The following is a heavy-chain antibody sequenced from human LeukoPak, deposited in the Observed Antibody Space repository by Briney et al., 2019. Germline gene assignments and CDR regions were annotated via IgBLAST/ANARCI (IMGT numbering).Heavy chain of an antibody. J-gene: IGHJ4*02. CDR2: TYYRSKWYN. D-gene: IGHD6-19*01. Sequence: SQTLSLTCAISGDSVSSNSAAWNWIRQSPSRGLEWLGRTYYRSKWYNDYAVSVKSRITINPDTSKNQFSLQLNSVTPEDTAVYYCARDHSSGWYPTETYYFDYWGQGTLSPSPQ. CDR1: GDSVSSNSAA. CDR3: ARDHSSGWYPTETYYFDY. V-gene: IGHV6-1*01.